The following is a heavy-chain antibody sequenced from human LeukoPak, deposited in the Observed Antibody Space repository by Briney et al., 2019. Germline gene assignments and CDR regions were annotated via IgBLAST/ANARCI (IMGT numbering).Heavy chain of an antibody. Sequence: GGSLRLSCAASGFTFSSYAMHWVRQAPGKGLEWVAVISYDGSNKYYADSVKGRFTISRDNSKNTLYLQMNSLRAEDTAVYYCARDPPTMVRGTNYYYYYMDVWGKGTTVTVSS. CDR3: ARDPPTMVRGTNYYYYYMDV. D-gene: IGHD3-10*01. J-gene: IGHJ6*03. V-gene: IGHV3-30-3*01. CDR2: ISYDGSNK. CDR1: GFTFSSYA.